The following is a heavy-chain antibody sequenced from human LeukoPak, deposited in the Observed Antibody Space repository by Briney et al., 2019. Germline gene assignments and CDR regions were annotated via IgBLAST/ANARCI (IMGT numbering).Heavy chain of an antibody. Sequence: SQTLSLTCTVSGGSISSGTYYRSWIRQPAGKGLEWIGRFYTSGSTNYNPSLKSRVTISVDTSKNQFPLKLSSVTAADTAVYYCAREVYYDSSGYYFRYFDYWGQGTLVTVSS. D-gene: IGHD3-22*01. CDR1: GGSISSGTYY. CDR2: FYTSGST. CDR3: AREVYYDSSGYYFRYFDY. V-gene: IGHV4-61*02. J-gene: IGHJ4*02.